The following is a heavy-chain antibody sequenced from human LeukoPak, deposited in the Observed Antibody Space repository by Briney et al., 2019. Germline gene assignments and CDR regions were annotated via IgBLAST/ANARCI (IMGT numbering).Heavy chain of an antibody. CDR2: INHSGST. CDR3: ARGLRYFDWFPTFDY. J-gene: IGHJ4*02. Sequence: NPSETLSLTCAVYGGSFSGYYWSWIRQPPGKGLEWIGEINHSGSTNYNPSLKSRVTVSVDTSKNQFSLKLSSVTAADTAVYYCARGLRYFDWFPTFDYWGQGTLVTVSS. D-gene: IGHD3-9*01. V-gene: IGHV4-34*01. CDR1: GGSFSGYY.